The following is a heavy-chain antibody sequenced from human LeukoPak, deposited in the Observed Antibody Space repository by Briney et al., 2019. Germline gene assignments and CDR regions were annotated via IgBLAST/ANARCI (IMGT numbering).Heavy chain of an antibody. V-gene: IGHV4-39*07. CDR1: SGSISTSNYY. CDR2: IFYSGST. CDR3: ARVGAYYYDSSGYSVGAFDI. J-gene: IGHJ3*02. D-gene: IGHD3-22*01. Sequence: PSETLSLTCTVSSGSISTSNYYWGWVRQPPGKALEWIGNIFYSGSTYYSPSLKSRVTISLDTSRNQFSLKLSSVTAADTAVYYCARVGAYYYDSSGYSVGAFDIWGQGTMVTVSS.